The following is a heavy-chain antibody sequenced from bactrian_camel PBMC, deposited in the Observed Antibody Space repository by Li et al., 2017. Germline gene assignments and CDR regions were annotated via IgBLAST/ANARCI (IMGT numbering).Heavy chain of an antibody. CDR1: GYVNRNFC. Sequence: HVQLVESGGGSVQAGGSLRLSCVVSGYVNRNFCMAWFRQAPAKEREWVADISSRGDSDYADSVKGRFTISRDNAQNTLYLQMNDLKPEDTAIYYCAADPPVRRCGSSWEQYSYGHWGQGTQVTVS. CDR2: ISSRGDS. D-gene: IGHD6*01. V-gene: IGHV3S55*01. CDR3: AADPPVRRCGSSWEQYSYGH. J-gene: IGHJ4*01.